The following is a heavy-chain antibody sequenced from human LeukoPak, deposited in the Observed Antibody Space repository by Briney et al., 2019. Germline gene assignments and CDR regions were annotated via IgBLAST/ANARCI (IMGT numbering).Heavy chain of an antibody. D-gene: IGHD6-19*01. CDR3: ARGGIQVSGIDEFGY. Sequence: GGSLRLSCAASGFTFIDYDMHWVRQVIGKGLEWVSAIGIRGDTHYSGSVKGRFTISRENAERSLYLHMNSLRAEDTAVYYCARGGIQVSGIDEFGYWGQGTLVTVSS. CDR1: GFTFIDYD. V-gene: IGHV3-13*01. J-gene: IGHJ4*02. CDR2: IGIRGDT.